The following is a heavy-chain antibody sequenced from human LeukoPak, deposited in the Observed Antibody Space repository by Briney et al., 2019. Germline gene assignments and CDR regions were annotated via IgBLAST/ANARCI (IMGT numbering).Heavy chain of an antibody. V-gene: IGHV3-23*01. J-gene: IGHJ4*02. Sequence: GGSLRLSCVATEFAFSDYAMSWVRQAPGKGPEWVSTISRNSATWYADSVMGRFTISRDNSKSTLYLQMNSLRGEDTALYYCADFGSGSYIFDYWGQGSLVTVSS. CDR2: ISRNSAT. D-gene: IGHD3-10*01. CDR1: EFAFSDYA. CDR3: ADFGSGSYIFDY.